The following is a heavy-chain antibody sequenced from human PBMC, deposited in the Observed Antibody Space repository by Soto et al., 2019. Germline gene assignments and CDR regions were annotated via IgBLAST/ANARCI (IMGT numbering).Heavy chain of an antibody. D-gene: IGHD6-6*01. CDR2: IVPIFGTA. CDR1: RVTFSSYA. CDR3: ARDKDSSSPGDDYYYGMDV. Sequence: SVKVSCKASRVTFSSYAISWFRHGSGQGLEWIGGIVPIFGTANYAQKFQGRVTITADESTSTAYMELSSLRSEDTAVYYCARDKDSSSPGDDYYYGMDVWGQGTTVTVSS. V-gene: IGHV1-69*13. J-gene: IGHJ6*02.